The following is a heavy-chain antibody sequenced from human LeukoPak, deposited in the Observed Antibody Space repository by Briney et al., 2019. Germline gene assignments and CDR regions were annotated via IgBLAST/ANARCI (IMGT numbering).Heavy chain of an antibody. Sequence: GGSLRLSCAASGFTFSSYAMSWVRQAPGKGLEWVSGISGGGSSTYYADSVKGRFTISRDNAKNSLYLQMNSLGAEDTAVYYCARAYGDPGYYFDYWGQGTLVTVSS. CDR1: GFTFSSYA. V-gene: IGHV3-23*01. J-gene: IGHJ4*02. D-gene: IGHD4-17*01. CDR2: ISGGGSST. CDR3: ARAYGDPGYYFDY.